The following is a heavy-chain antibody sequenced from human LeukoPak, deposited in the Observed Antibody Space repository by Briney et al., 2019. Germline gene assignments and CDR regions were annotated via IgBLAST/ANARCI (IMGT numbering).Heavy chain of an antibody. CDR1: GYSISSGYY. V-gene: IGHV4-38-2*02. J-gene: IGHJ5*02. Sequence: SETLSLTCAVSGYSISSGYYWGWIRQPPGKGLEWIGTIYHSGSTYYNPSLKSRVTISVDTSKNQFSLKLSSVTAADTAVYYCARENSGSYSWFDPWGQGTLVTVSS. CDR2: IYHSGST. D-gene: IGHD3-10*01. CDR3: ARENSGSYSWFDP.